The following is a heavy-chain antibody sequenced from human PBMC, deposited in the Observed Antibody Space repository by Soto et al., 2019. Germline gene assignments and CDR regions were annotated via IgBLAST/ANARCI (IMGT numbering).Heavy chain of an antibody. CDR1: GYTFTSYY. CDR3: AREPTHAADYYYGMDV. V-gene: IGHV1-46*01. D-gene: IGHD2-15*01. J-gene: IGHJ6*02. CDR2: INPSGGST. Sequence: ASVKVSCKASGYTFTSYYMHWVRQAPGQGLEWMGIINPSGGSTSYAQKFQGRVTMTRDTSTRTVYMELSSLRSEDTAVYYCAREPTHAADYYYGMDVWGQGTTVTVYS.